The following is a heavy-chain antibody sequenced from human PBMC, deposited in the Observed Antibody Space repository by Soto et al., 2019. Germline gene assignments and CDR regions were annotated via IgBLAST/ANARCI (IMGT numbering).Heavy chain of an antibody. D-gene: IGHD1-26*01. Sequence: EVQLLESGGALVQPWWSLKLSCAASGYTFKPYALNWVRQAPGKGLDWVSAIRASGGSTYYADSVKGRFTISRDKAKDMSCVKMHCMGAAAAAVYLWAKGRSPVGTAYFGRDGWGRGTEVTVS. CDR2: IRASGGST. J-gene: IGHJ6*02. CDR1: GYTFKPYA. V-gene: IGHV3-23*01. CDR3: AKGRSPVGTAYFGRDG.